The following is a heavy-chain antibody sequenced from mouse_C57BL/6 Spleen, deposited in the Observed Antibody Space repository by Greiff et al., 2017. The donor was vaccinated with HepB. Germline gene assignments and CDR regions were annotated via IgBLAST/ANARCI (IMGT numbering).Heavy chain of an antibody. V-gene: IGHV2-2*01. CDR3: ARRELGGDYYAMDY. J-gene: IGHJ4*01. CDR2: IWSGGST. CDR1: GFSLTSYG. Sequence: VQGVESGPGLVQPSQSLSITCTVSGFSLTSYGVHWVRQSPGKGLEWLGVIWSGGSTDYNAAFISRLSISKDNSKSQVFFKMNSLQADDTAIYYCARRELGGDYYAMDYWGQGTSVTVSS. D-gene: IGHD4-1*01.